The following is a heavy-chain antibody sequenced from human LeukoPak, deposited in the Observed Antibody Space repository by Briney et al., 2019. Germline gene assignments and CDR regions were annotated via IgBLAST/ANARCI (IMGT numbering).Heavy chain of an antibody. CDR3: AKEALHCGGDCLPHYFDY. Sequence: PGASLRLSCAASGFTFSSYAMSWVRQAPGKGLEWVSAISGSGGSTYYADSVKGRFTISRDNSKNTLYLQMNSLRAEDTAVYYCAKEALHCGGDCLPHYFDYWGQGTLVTVSS. J-gene: IGHJ4*02. CDR1: GFTFSSYA. CDR2: ISGSGGST. D-gene: IGHD2-21*02. V-gene: IGHV3-23*01.